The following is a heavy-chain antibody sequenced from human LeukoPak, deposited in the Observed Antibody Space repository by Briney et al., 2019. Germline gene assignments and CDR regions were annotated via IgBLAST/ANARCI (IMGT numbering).Heavy chain of an antibody. V-gene: IGHV1-18*01. CDR1: GYTFTSYG. J-gene: IGHJ6*02. CDR2: ISAYNGNT. D-gene: IGHD6-19*01. Sequence: ASVKVSCKASGYTFTSYGISWVRQAPGQGLEWMGWISAYNGNTNYAQKLQGRVTMTTDTSTSTAYMELRSLRSDDTAVYYCARDGRYGVAVAGEYGMDVWGQGTTVTVSS. CDR3: ARDGRYGVAVAGEYGMDV.